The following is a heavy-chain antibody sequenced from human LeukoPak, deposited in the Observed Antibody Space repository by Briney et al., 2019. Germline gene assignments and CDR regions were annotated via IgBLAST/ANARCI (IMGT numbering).Heavy chain of an antibody. Sequence: ASVKVSCKASGYTFTGYYMHWVRQAPGQGLELMGWINPNSGGTNYAQKLQGRVTMTTDTSTSTAYMELRSLTSDDTAVYYCARSFSASNWLDPWGQGTLVTVSS. CDR2: INPNSGGT. V-gene: IGHV1-2*02. J-gene: IGHJ5*02. CDR3: ARSFSASNWLDP. CDR1: GYTFTGYY.